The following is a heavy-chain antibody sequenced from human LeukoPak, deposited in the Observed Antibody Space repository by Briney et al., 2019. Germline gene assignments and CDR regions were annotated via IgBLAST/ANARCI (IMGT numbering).Heavy chain of an antibody. CDR1: GYTLTELS. Sequence: ASVKVSCKVSGYTLTELSMHWVRQAPGKGLEWMGGFDPEDGETIYAQKFQGRVTMTRDTSISTAYMELSSLRSDDTAVYYCARAPDRGYWGQGTLVTVSS. CDR3: ARAPDRGY. CDR2: FDPEDGET. V-gene: IGHV1-24*01. D-gene: IGHD3-10*01. J-gene: IGHJ4*02.